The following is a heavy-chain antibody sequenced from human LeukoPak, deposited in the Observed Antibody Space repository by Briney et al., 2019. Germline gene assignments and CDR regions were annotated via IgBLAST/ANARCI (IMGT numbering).Heavy chain of an antibody. D-gene: IGHD1-26*01. V-gene: IGHV1-8*01. CDR1: GYTFTVYD. CDR2: MNPNTRDT. CDR3: TRGSLSGSSRDY. J-gene: IGHJ4*02. Sequence: ASVRVSCKDSGYTFTVYDINWVRHATGQGLEWMGWMNPNTRDTSYAQKFQGRVTMTRNSSIDTPYMELSGLTSEHTAVYYCTRGSLSGSSRDYWGQGTLLTVSS.